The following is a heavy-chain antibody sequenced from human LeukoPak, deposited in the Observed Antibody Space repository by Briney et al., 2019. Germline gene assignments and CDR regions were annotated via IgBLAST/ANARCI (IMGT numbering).Heavy chain of an antibody. J-gene: IGHJ4*02. D-gene: IGHD1-1*01. CDR3: ARGGTFVSDY. Sequence: PGGSLTLSCAAPGFTFSTFWKSWVRQAPGKGLEWVANIKEDGSEKYYVDSMKGRFTVSRDNAKNSLYLQMDSLRAEDTAVYYCARGGTFVSDYWGQGTLVTVSS. CDR1: GFTFSTFW. V-gene: IGHV3-7*01. CDR2: IKEDGSEK.